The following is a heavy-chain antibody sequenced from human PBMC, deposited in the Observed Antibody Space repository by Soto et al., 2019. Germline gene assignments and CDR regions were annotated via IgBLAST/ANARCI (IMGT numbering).Heavy chain of an antibody. J-gene: IGHJ3*02. Sequence: GGSLRLSCAASGFTFSSYWMYWVRQAPGKGLVYVSRINNDGSGTTYADSVKGRVTISRDNAKNTQYLQMNSLRPEDTALYYCARGGDNHAFDIWGQGTMVTVSS. CDR3: ARGGDNHAFDI. V-gene: IGHV3-74*01. CDR2: INNDGSGT. CDR1: GFTFSSYW. D-gene: IGHD1-1*01.